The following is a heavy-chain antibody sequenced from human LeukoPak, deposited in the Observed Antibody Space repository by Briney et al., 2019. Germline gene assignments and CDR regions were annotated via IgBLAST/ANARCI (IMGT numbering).Heavy chain of an antibody. CDR3: AREATYGYCSGGSCGRNWFDP. CDR2: ISAYNGNT. Sequence: GASVKVSCKASGYTFTSYGISWVRQAPGQGLEWMGWISAYNGNTNYAQKLQGRVTMTTDTSTSTAYMELSRLRSDDMAVYYCAREATYGYCSGGSCGRNWFDPWGQGTLVTVSS. J-gene: IGHJ5*02. D-gene: IGHD2-15*01. V-gene: IGHV1-18*03. CDR1: GYTFTSYG.